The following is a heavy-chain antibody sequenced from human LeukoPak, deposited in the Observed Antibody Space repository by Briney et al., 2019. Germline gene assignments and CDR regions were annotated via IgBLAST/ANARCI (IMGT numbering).Heavy chain of an antibody. CDR1: GYPLTELS. D-gene: IGHD3-22*01. V-gene: IGHV1-24*01. CDR2: FDPEDGET. Sequence: ASVKVSCKVSGYPLTELSMHWVRQAPGKGLEWMGGFDPEDGETIYAQKFQGRVTMTEDTSTDTAYMELSSLRSEDTAVYYCATGYDSSGYLPLGYWGQGTLVTVSS. CDR3: ATGYDSSGYLPLGY. J-gene: IGHJ4*02.